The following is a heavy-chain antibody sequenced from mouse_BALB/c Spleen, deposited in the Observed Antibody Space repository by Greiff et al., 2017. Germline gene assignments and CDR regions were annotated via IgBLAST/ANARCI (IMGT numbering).Heavy chain of an antibody. CDR1: GYTFTSYW. CDR2: IYPGNSDT. V-gene: IGHV1-5*01. Sequence: EVQLVESGTVLARPGASVKMSCKASGYTFTSYWMHWVKQRPGQGLEWIGAIYPGNSDTSYNQKFKGKAKLTAATSTSTAYMELSSLTNEDSAVYYYTGNNRYAMDYWGQGTSVTVSS. CDR3: TGNNRYAMDY. J-gene: IGHJ4*01.